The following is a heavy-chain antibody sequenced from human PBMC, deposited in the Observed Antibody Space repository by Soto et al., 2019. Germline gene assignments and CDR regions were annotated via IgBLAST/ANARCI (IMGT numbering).Heavy chain of an antibody. CDR3: ARGVVLYSSSWRPYFDY. V-gene: IGHV1-69*06. CDR2: IIPIFGTA. CDR1: GGTFSSYA. D-gene: IGHD6-13*01. J-gene: IGHJ4*02. Sequence: SVKVSCKASGGTFSSYAISWVRQAPGQGLEWMGGIIPIFGTANYAQKFQGRVTITADKSTSTAYMELSSLRSEDTAVYYCARGVVLYSSSWRPYFDYWGQGTLVTVSS.